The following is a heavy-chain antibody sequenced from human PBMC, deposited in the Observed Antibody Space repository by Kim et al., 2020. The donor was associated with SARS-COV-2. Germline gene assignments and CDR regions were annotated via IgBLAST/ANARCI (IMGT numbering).Heavy chain of an antibody. J-gene: IGHJ3*02. CDR3: ARPSESSSWYLGDAFDI. Sequence: GESLQISCKGSGYSFTSYWIGWVRQMPGKGLEWMGIIYPGDSDTRYSPSFQGQVTISADKSISTAYLQWSSLKASDTAMYYCARPSESSSWYLGDAFDIWGQGTMVTVSS. CDR2: IYPGDSDT. V-gene: IGHV5-51*01. CDR1: GYSFTSYW. D-gene: IGHD6-13*01.